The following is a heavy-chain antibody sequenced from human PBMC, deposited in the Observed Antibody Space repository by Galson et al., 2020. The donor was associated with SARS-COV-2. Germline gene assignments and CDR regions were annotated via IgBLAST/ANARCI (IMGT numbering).Heavy chain of an antibody. CDR1: DFTFSNFW. CDR2: INSDGSTT. CDR3: ARGGVFLDYYGMVV. D-gene: IGHD2-8*01. J-gene: IGHJ6*02. V-gene: IGHV3-74*01. Sequence: GGSLRLSCAASDFTFSNFWMHWVRQAPGKGLVWVSRINSDGSTTNYADSVKGRFTISRDSAKNTLYLQMNSLRADDTAVYYCARGGVFLDYYGMVVWGQGTTVTVSS.